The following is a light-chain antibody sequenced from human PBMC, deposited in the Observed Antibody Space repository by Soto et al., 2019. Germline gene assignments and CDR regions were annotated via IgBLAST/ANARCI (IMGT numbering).Light chain of an antibody. V-gene: IGLV2-14*03. CDR3: NSYTSNNTYV. Sequence: QSALTQPASVSGSPGQSITISCTGSSSDVGGFDYVSWYQQHPGKAPKLMIYDVSNRPSGVSNRFSGSKSGNTASLTISGLQAEDEADYYCNSYTSNNTYVFGTGTKVTVL. CDR1: SSDVGGFDY. CDR2: DVS. J-gene: IGLJ1*01.